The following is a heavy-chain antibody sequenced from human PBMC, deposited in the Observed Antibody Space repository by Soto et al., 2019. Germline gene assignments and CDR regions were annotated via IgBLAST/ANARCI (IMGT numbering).Heavy chain of an antibody. CDR3: VKDEGIEAMDV. Sequence: ESLRLSCVTSGFTFSRNTMNWVRQAPGKGLEWVASITSSGSYVYYADSVKGRFSASRDNAKNSLSLQMDSLRPDDTAIYFCVKDEGIEAMDVWGQGTTVTVSS. V-gene: IGHV3-21*01. J-gene: IGHJ6*02. CDR2: ITSSGSYV. D-gene: IGHD3-3*02. CDR1: GFTFSRNT.